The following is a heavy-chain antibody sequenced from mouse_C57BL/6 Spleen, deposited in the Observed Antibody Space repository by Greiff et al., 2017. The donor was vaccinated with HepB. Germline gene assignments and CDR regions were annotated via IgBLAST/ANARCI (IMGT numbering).Heavy chain of an antibody. CDR3: TRDQYYGSSSMDY. J-gene: IGHJ4*01. V-gene: IGHV5-9-1*02. D-gene: IGHD1-1*01. CDR2: ISSGGDYI. Sequence: DVMLVESGEGLVKPGGSLKLSCAASGFTFSSYAMSWVRQTPEKRLEWVAYISSGGDYIYYADTVKGRFTISRDNARNTLYLQMSSLKSEDTAMYYCTRDQYYGSSSMDYWGQGTSVTVSS. CDR1: GFTFSSYA.